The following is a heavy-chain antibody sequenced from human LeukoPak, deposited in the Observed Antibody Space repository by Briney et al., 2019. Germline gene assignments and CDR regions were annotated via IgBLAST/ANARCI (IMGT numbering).Heavy chain of an antibody. CDR3: AKANGHSSGSIDY. Sequence: GRSLRLSFAASGFPFDDYAMHWVRQAPGKGLEWVSGISWNSGSIGYADSVKGRFTISRDNAKNSLYLQMYSLRAEDTALYYCAKANGHSSGSIDYWGQGTLVTVSS. D-gene: IGHD3-22*01. V-gene: IGHV3-9*01. J-gene: IGHJ4*02. CDR2: ISWNSGSI. CDR1: GFPFDDYA.